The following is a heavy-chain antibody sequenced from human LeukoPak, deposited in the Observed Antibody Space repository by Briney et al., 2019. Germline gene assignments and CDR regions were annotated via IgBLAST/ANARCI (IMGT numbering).Heavy chain of an antibody. CDR1: GFTFSSYS. J-gene: IGHJ4*02. CDR2: ISSSSSYI. V-gene: IGHV3-21*01. CDR3: ARGGYSTVVTPFDY. D-gene: IGHD4-23*01. Sequence: GGSLRLSCAASGFTFSSYSMNWVRQAPGKGLEWVSSISSSSSYIYYADSVKGRFTISRDNAKNSLYLQMNCLRAEDTAVYYCARGGYSTVVTPFDYWGQGTLVTVSS.